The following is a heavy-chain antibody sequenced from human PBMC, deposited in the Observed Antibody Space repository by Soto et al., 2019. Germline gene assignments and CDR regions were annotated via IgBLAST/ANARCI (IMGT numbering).Heavy chain of an antibody. J-gene: IGHJ4*02. CDR3: ARGRWELLGNQGDHFDY. D-gene: IGHD1-26*01. CDR2: IWYDGSNK. CDR1: GFTFSSYA. Sequence: GGSLRLSCAASGFTFSSYAMHWVRQAPGKGLEWLAVIWYDGSNKFCADSVKGRFTISRDNSKNTLYLQMNNLRAEDTAVYYCARGRWELLGNQGDHFDYWGQGTLVTVSS. V-gene: IGHV3-33*01.